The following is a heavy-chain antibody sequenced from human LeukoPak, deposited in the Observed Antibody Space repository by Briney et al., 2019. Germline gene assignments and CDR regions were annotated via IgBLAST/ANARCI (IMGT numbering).Heavy chain of an antibody. CDR3: AKSSSGWYLDSSLDY. CDR1: GFTFSSYG. CDR2: ISYDGSNK. J-gene: IGHJ4*02. D-gene: IGHD6-19*01. V-gene: IGHV3-30*18. Sequence: GGSLRLSCAASGFTFSSYGMHWVRQAPGKGLEWVAVISYDGSNKYYADSVKGRFTISRDNSKNTLYLQMNSLRAEDTAVYYCAKSSSGWYLDSSLDYWGQGTLVTVSS.